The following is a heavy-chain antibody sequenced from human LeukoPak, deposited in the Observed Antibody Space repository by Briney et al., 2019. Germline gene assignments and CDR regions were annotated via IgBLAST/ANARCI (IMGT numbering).Heavy chain of an antibody. J-gene: IGHJ4*02. CDR1: GFTFSSYG. V-gene: IGHV3-33*01. Sequence: QPGRSLRLSCAASGFTFSSYGMHWVRQAPGQGLEWVATIWYDGSDKYYADSVKGRFAISRDNSKKTLYLQMNSLKAEDTAVYYCAREGGQQLGSFDYWGQGTLVTVSS. D-gene: IGHD6-13*01. CDR2: IWYDGSDK. CDR3: AREGGQQLGSFDY.